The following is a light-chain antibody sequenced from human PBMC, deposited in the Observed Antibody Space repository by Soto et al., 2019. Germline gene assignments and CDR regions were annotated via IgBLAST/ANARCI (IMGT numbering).Light chain of an antibody. Sequence: EIVLTQSPGTLSLSPGERATLSCRASQSVSSSYLAWYQQKPGQHPRLLIYGESSRATGIPDRFSGSGSGTPFTLTIIRLETDDVAEYYCQQYGSSPYTFGQGTKLEIK. J-gene: IGKJ2*01. CDR1: QSVSSSY. V-gene: IGKV3-20*01. CDR2: GES. CDR3: QQYGSSPYT.